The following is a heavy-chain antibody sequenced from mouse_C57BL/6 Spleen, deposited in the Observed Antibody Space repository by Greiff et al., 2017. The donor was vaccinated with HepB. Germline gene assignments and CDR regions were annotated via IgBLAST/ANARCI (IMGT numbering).Heavy chain of an antibody. CDR3: AQLGNDYGFVEFAY. V-gene: IGHV1-9*01. J-gene: IGHJ3*01. CDR1: GYTFTGYW. D-gene: IGHD2-4*01. Sequence: LQESGAELMKPGASVKLSCKATGYTFTGYWIEWVKQRPGHGLEWIGEILPGSGSTNYNEKFKGKATFTADTSSNTAYMQLSSLTTEDSAIYYCAQLGNDYGFVEFAYWGQGTLVTVSA. CDR2: ILPGSGST.